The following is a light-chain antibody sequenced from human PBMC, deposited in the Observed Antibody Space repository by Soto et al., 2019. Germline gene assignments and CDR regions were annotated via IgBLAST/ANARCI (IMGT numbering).Light chain of an antibody. J-gene: IGLJ1*01. CDR1: SSDVGSYNL. Sequence: QSALTQPASVSGSPGQSITIYCTGTSSDVGSYNLVSWYQQYPGKAPKLIIYEGTKRPSGVSNRFSGSKSGNTASLTISGLQAEDEADYYCFSYGRSATSHVFGTGTKLTVL. V-gene: IGLV2-23*01. CDR2: EGT. CDR3: FSYGRSATSHV.